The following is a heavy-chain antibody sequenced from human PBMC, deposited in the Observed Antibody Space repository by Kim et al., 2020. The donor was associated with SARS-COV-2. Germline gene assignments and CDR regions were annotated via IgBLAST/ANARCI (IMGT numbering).Heavy chain of an antibody. D-gene: IGHD3-10*01. Sequence: GGSLRLSCAASGFTFSSYAMSWVRQAPGKGLEWVSAISGSGGSTYYADSVKGRCTISRDNSKNTLYLQMNRLRAEDTAVYYCAKPVMVRGAIITGNPNEYWGQGSLVTVSS. CDR1: GFTFSSYA. V-gene: IGHV3-23*01. CDR2: ISGSGGST. CDR3: AKPVMVRGAIITGNPNEY. J-gene: IGHJ4*02.